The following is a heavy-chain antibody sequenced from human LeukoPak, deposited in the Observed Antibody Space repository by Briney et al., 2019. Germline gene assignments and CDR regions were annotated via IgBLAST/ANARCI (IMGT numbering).Heavy chain of an antibody. V-gene: IGHV1-46*01. CDR3: ARGGVLRFLEHLDY. J-gene: IGHJ4*02. Sequence: ASVKVSCKASGDTFSSYYMHWVRQAPGQGLEWMGIINPSGGSTTYAQKFQGRVTMTRDTSTSTVYMELSSLRSEDTAVYYCARGGVLRFLEHLDYWGQGTLVTVAS. CDR1: GDTFSSYY. CDR2: INPSGGST. D-gene: IGHD3-3*01.